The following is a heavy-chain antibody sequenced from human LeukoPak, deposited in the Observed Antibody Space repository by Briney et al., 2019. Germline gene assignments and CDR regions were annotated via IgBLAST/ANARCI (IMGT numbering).Heavy chain of an antibody. Sequence: SETLSLTCTVSGGSITSSTYYWGWIRQPPGKGLEWIGIIYYTGNTHYNPSLKSRVTISVDTSKNQFSLNLSSVTAADTAVYYCASPYSGSFGGSYYYGVDVWGQGTTVTVSS. CDR3: ASPYSGSFGGSYYYGVDV. D-gene: IGHD1-26*01. J-gene: IGHJ6*02. V-gene: IGHV4-39*07. CDR1: GGSITSSTYY. CDR2: IYYTGNT.